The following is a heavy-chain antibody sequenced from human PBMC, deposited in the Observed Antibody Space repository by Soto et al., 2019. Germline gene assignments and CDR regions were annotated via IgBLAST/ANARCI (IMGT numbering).Heavy chain of an antibody. Sequence: SETLSLTCTVSGGSISSYYWSWIRQPPGKGLEWIGYIYYSGSTNYNPSLKSRVTISVDTSKNQFSLKLSSVTAADTAVYYCARGGSSHNWFDPWGQGTLVTVSS. J-gene: IGHJ5*02. CDR1: GGSISSYY. CDR2: IYYSGST. V-gene: IGHV4-59*01. D-gene: IGHD6-13*01. CDR3: ARGGSSHNWFDP.